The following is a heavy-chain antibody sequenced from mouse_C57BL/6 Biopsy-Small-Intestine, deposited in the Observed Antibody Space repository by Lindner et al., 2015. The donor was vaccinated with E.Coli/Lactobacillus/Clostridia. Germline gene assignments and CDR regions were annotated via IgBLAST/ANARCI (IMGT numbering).Heavy chain of an antibody. D-gene: IGHD2-12*01. V-gene: IGHV5-4*01. J-gene: IGHJ4*01. Sequence: EVQLQESGGGLVKPGGSLKLSCAASGFTFSSYAMSWVRQTPEKRLEWVATISDGGNYTYYPDNVKGRFTISRDNAKNNLYLQMSHLKSEDTAMYYCARISPYDANAMDYWGQGTSVTVSS. CDR3: ARISPYDANAMDY. CDR2: ISDGGNYT. CDR1: GFTFSSYA.